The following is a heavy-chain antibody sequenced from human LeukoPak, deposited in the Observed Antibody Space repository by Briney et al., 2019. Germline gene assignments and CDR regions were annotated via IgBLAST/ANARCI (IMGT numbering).Heavy chain of an antibody. J-gene: IGHJ4*02. D-gene: IGHD5-18*01. Sequence: GEINHSGSTNYNPSLKSRVTISVDTSKNQFSLKLSSVTAADTAVYYCARGRGYSYGYYFDYWGQGTLVTVSS. V-gene: IGHV4-34*01. CDR2: INHSGST. CDR3: ARGRGYSYGYYFDY.